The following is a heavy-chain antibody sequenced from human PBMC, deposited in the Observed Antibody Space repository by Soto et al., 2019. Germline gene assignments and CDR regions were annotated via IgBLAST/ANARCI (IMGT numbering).Heavy chain of an antibody. J-gene: IGHJ6*02. CDR1: GYTFTSYG. CDR2: ISVYSGNT. V-gene: IGHV1-18*04. D-gene: IGHD6-19*01. CDR3: ARDSWGLAVPDYHYYAMDV. Sequence: QVQLVQSGAELKKPGASVKVSCEASGYTFTSYGVSWVRQAPGQGLEWMGWISVYSGNTNYARKLQGRVTMTRDIYTRAVYMELRSLTSDDTAVYYCARDSWGLAVPDYHYYAMDVWGQGTTVPVSS.